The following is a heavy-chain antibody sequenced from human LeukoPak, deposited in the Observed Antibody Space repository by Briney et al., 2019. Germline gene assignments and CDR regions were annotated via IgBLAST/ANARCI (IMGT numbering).Heavy chain of an antibody. V-gene: IGHV4-59*08. J-gene: IGHJ4*02. CDR1: GGSISSYY. Sequence: SETLSLTCTVSGGSISSYYWSWMRQPPGKGLEWIGYIYYSGSTNYNPSLKSRVTISVDTSKNQFSLKLSSVTAADTAVYYCARRVGYYDILTGYSQTYYFDYWGQGTLVTVSS. CDR2: IYYSGST. CDR3: ARRVGYYDILTGYSQTYYFDY. D-gene: IGHD3-9*01.